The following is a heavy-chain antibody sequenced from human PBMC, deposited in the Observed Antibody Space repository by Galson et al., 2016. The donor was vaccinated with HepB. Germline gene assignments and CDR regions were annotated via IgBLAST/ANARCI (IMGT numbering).Heavy chain of an antibody. CDR1: GFPLSTSGVA. CDR2: IYWDDDK. Sequence: PALVKPTQTLTLTCTFSGFPLSTSGVAVGWIRQPPGKALEWLALIYWDDDKRYTPSLKSRLTITKDTSKNQVVLTLTNVDPVDTATDYCARGPSWGAAGYNGYWGQGTLVTVSS. J-gene: IGHJ4*02. V-gene: IGHV2-5*02. D-gene: IGHD5-24*01. CDR3: ARGPSWGAAGYNGY.